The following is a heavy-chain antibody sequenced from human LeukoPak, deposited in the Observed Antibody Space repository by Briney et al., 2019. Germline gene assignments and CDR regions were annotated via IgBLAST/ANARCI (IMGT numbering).Heavy chain of an antibody. CDR1: GFTFSSYS. V-gene: IGHV3-21*01. Sequence: PGGSLRLSCAASGFTFSSYSMNWVRQAPGKGLEWVSSISSSSSYIYYADSVKGRFTISSDNAKNSLYLQMNSLRAEDTAVYYCAKAAVYSKRWTPFDDWGRGTLVTVSS. CDR3: AKAAVYSKRWTPFDD. CDR2: ISSSSSYI. J-gene: IGHJ4*02. D-gene: IGHD1-26*01.